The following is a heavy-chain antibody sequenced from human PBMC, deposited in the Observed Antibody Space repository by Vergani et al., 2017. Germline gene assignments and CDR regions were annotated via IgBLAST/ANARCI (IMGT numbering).Heavy chain of an antibody. D-gene: IGHD6-6*01. Sequence: QVQLVQSGAEVKKPGASVKVSCKASGYTFTGYYMHWVRQAPGQGLEWMGWINPNSGGTNYAQKFQGRVTMPRETSISTAYMELSRLGSDDTAVYYCARPPGDYSSSSDAFDIWGQGTMVTVSS. V-gene: IGHV1-2*02. CDR3: ARPPGDYSSSSDAFDI. CDR2: INPNSGGT. J-gene: IGHJ3*02. CDR1: GYTFTGYY.